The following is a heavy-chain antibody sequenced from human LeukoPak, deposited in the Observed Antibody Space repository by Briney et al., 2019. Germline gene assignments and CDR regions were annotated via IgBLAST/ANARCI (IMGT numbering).Heavy chain of an antibody. CDR2: IYPGDSDP. Sequence: GESLKISCKVSGYSFTTSWIGWVRQLPGKGLEWMGIIYPGDSDPRYSPSFQGQVTISADKSISTAYLQWSSLKASDTAMYYCAGTVNLSYYYYMDVWGQGTTVTVSS. J-gene: IGHJ6*02. CDR1: GYSFTTSW. CDR3: AGTVNLSYYYYMDV. D-gene: IGHD4-11*01. V-gene: IGHV5-51*01.